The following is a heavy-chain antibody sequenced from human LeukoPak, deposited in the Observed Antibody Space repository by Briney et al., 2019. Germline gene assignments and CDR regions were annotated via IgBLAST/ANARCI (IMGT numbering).Heavy chain of an antibody. D-gene: IGHD6-19*01. CDR3: AGPTSSGWHGDFDY. CDR2: IHYSGST. V-gene: IGHV4-59*08. Sequence: SETLSLNCTVSGGSISPYYWSWIRQSPGKGLEWIGCIHYSGSTIYNPSLKSRVSISVDTSKNQFSLKLSSATAADTAVYYCAGPTSSGWHGDFDYWGQGTLVTVSS. J-gene: IGHJ4*02. CDR1: GGSISPYY.